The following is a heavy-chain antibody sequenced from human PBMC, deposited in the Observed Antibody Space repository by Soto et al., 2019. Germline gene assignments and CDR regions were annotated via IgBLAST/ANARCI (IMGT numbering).Heavy chain of an antibody. D-gene: IGHD3-16*01. V-gene: IGHV3-7*01. Sequence: GGSLRLSCAASGFTFSSYGMHWVRQAPGKGLEWVADIKHDGSTKGYADSVKGRFTISRDNAENSLFLQMNSLRAEDTAVYYCVRGSSASDFWGQGALVTVSS. CDR2: IKHDGSTK. CDR3: VRGSSASDF. J-gene: IGHJ4*02. CDR1: GFTFSSYG.